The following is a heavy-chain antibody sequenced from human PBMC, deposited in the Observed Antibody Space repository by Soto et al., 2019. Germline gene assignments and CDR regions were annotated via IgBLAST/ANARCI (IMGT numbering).Heavy chain of an antibody. Sequence: SETLSLTCTVSGGSISSGGYYWIWIRQHPGKGLEWIGYIFYSGTTYYNPSLKSRLTISVDTSKNQFSLKLSSVTTADTAVYYCAGSGYYPSYFDYWGQGTLVTVSS. CDR2: IFYSGTT. J-gene: IGHJ4*02. V-gene: IGHV4-31*03. CDR3: AGSGYYPSYFDY. CDR1: GGSISSGGYY. D-gene: IGHD3-22*01.